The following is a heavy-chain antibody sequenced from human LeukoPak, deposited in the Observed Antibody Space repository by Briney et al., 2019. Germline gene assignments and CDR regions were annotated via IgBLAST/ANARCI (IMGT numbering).Heavy chain of an antibody. CDR2: VSYDGNTK. CDR3: AKQNTVTRGPINY. J-gene: IGHJ4*02. Sequence: GGSLRLSCAASGFTFSTYAMHWVRQAPGKGLEWVAVVSYDGNTKFYADSVKGQFTISRDNSKNTLYLQMNSLRAEDTALYFCAKQNTVTRGPINYWGQGTLVTVSS. CDR1: GFTFSTYA. V-gene: IGHV3-30*18. D-gene: IGHD4-17*01.